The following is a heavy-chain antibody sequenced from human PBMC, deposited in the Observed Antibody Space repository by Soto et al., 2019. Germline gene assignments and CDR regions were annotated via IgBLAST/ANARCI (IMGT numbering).Heavy chain of an antibody. CDR1: GGTFSSYA. J-gene: IGHJ6*02. CDR2: IIPIFGTA. D-gene: IGHD6-19*01. Sequence: QVQLVQSGAEVKKPGSSVKVSCKASGGTFSSYAISWVRQAPGQGLEWMGGIIPIFGTANYAQKFQGRVTITADESTSTADMELSSLRSEDTAVYYCARGGGRPSSGWSLSYYYYGMDVWGQGTTVTVSS. CDR3: ARGGGRPSSGWSLSYYYYGMDV. V-gene: IGHV1-69*01.